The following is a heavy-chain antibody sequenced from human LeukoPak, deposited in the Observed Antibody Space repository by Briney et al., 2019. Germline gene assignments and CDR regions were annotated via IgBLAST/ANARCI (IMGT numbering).Heavy chain of an antibody. J-gene: IGHJ4*02. Sequence: GGSLRLSCAASGFTFSSYSMNWVRQAPGKGLEWVSSISSSSSYIYYADSVKGRFTISRDNAKNSLYLQMNSLRAEDTAVYYCARDRGSSCYGRGDYWGQGTLVTVSS. CDR2: ISSSSSYI. V-gene: IGHV3-21*01. D-gene: IGHD6-13*01. CDR1: GFTFSSYS. CDR3: ARDRGSSCYGRGDY.